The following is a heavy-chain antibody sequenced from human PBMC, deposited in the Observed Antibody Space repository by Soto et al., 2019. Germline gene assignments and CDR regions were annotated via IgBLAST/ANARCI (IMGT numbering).Heavy chain of an antibody. V-gene: IGHV4-59*08. Sequence: QVQLQESGPGLVKPSETLSLTCTVSGGSISSYYWSWIRQPPGKGLEWIGYIYYSGSTNYNPSLKSRVTISVDTSKNQCSLKLSPVTAAETAVYYCARNGVGATTRANYYYYGMDVWGQGTTVTVSS. CDR3: ARNGVGATTRANYYYYGMDV. J-gene: IGHJ6*02. CDR1: GGSISSYY. D-gene: IGHD1-26*01. CDR2: IYYSGST.